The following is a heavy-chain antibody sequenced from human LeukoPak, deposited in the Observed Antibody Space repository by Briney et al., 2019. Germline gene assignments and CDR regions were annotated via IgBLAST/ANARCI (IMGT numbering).Heavy chain of an antibody. J-gene: IGHJ4*02. D-gene: IGHD2-15*01. Sequence: ASVKVSCKASGYTFSSYGISWVRQAPGQGLEWMGWISAYNGNTNYAQKLQGRVTMTTDTSTSTAYMELRSLRSDDTAVYYCARDCSGGSCYHSSGHYFDYWGQGTLVTVSS. CDR1: GYTFSSYG. CDR3: ARDCSGGSCYHSSGHYFDY. V-gene: IGHV1-18*01. CDR2: ISAYNGNT.